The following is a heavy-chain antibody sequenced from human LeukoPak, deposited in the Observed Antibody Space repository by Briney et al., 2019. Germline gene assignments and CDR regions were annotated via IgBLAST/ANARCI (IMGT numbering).Heavy chain of an antibody. Sequence: GGSVRLSCAASGFTFRSYAMHWVRPAPGKGLEYVSAISSNGGSTYYANSVKGRFTISRDNSKNTLYLQMGSLRAEDMAVYYCARDIGAGVRGDDAFDIWGQGTMVTVSS. J-gene: IGHJ3*02. CDR1: GFTFRSYA. V-gene: IGHV3-64*01. CDR3: ARDIGAGVRGDDAFDI. CDR2: ISSNGGST. D-gene: IGHD3-10*01.